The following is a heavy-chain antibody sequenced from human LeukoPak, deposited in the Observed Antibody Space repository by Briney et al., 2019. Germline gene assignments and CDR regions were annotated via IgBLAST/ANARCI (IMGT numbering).Heavy chain of an antibody. CDR3: ARGWGYSSSWYGEFDY. Sequence: GGSLRLSCAASGFTFSSYGMHWVRQAPGKGLEWVAVISYDGSNKYYADSVKGRFTISRDNSKNTLYLQMNSLRAEDTAVYYCARGWGYSSSWYGEFDYWGQGTLVTVSS. J-gene: IGHJ4*02. CDR1: GFTFSSYG. D-gene: IGHD6-13*01. V-gene: IGHV3-30*03. CDR2: ISYDGSNK.